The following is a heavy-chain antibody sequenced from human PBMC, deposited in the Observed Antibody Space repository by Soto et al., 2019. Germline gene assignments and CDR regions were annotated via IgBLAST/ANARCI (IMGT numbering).Heavy chain of an antibody. CDR3: ARAFPIAVAGTHYYYGMDV. Sequence: GASVKVSCKASGYTFTSYYMHWVRQAPGQGLEWMGIINPSGGSTSYAQKFQGRVTMTRDTSTSTVYMELSSLRSEDTAVYYCARAFPIAVAGTHYYYGMDVWGQGTTVTVSS. CDR2: INPSGGST. V-gene: IGHV1-46*01. J-gene: IGHJ6*02. D-gene: IGHD6-19*01. CDR1: GYTFTSYY.